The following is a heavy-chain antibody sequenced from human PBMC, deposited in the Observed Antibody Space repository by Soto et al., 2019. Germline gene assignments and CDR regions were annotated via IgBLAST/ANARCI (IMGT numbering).Heavy chain of an antibody. Sequence: SETLSFTCTVSGGSVSSENYYWSWIRHRPGKGLEWIGYISSSGNPFYKPSLNSRLSISLDTSKNQFSLKLNSVTDADAALYYCARGVEPITLVVTAFDIWGQGAVVTVSS. D-gene: IGHD3-22*01. V-gene: IGHV4-31*03. CDR3: ARGVEPITLVVTAFDI. CDR2: ISSSGNP. CDR1: GGSVSSENYY. J-gene: IGHJ3*02.